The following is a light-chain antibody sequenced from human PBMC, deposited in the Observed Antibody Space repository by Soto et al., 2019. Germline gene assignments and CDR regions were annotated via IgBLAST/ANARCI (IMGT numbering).Light chain of an antibody. CDR1: QSVSSNY. Sequence: EIVLTQSPGTLSLSPGERATLSCRASQSVSSNYLAWYRQKPGQAPRLRIYAASSRATGTPDRFSGSGSGTDFTLTISRLEPEDFAVYYCQQYGSSFTFGPGTKVDIK. CDR3: QQYGSSFT. CDR2: AAS. J-gene: IGKJ3*01. V-gene: IGKV3-20*01.